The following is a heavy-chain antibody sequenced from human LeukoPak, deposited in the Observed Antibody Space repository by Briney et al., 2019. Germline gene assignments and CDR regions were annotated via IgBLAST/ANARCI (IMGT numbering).Heavy chain of an antibody. V-gene: IGHV3-43*01. CDR3: AKEVDCPSDCLFFHS. J-gene: IGHJ4*02. CDR2: INRRGHT. CDR1: GFTFDRFT. D-gene: IGHD2-21*02. Sequence: GGSLRLSCAASGFTFDRFTIHWVRQTPGKGLEWVSLINRRGHTFYADSVKGRFTISRDNSRNSVFLQMNSLRPEDTALYHCAKEVDCPSDCLFFHSWGRGTLVTVSS.